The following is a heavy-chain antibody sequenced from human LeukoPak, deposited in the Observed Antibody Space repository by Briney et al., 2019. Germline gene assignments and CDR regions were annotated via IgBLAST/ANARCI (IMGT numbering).Heavy chain of an antibody. CDR2: IKQDGSEK. J-gene: IGHJ4*02. D-gene: IGHD6-6*01. V-gene: IGHV3-7*01. Sequence: GGSLRLSCAASGFTFSSYWMSWVRQAPGKGLEWVANIKQDGSEKYYLDSVKGRFTISRDNAKNSLYLQMNSLRAEDTAVYYCARYSSSPLFDYWGQGTLVTVSS. CDR1: GFTFSSYW. CDR3: ARYSSSPLFDY.